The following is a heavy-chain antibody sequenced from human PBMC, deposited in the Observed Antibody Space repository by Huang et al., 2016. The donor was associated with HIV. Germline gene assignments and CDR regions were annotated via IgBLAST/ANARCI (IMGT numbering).Heavy chain of an antibody. CDR2: INHSGTT. D-gene: IGHD4-17*01. CDR1: GGSFSDDY. V-gene: IGHV4-34*01. CDR3: ARTLWKYGDYGYFDS. Sequence: HVQLQQWGAGLLKPSETLSLTCAVNGGSFSDDYWTWIRQSPGKGQEWIGEINHSGTTNYNPSLKSRVTMSIDRSRRQFSLKVKSVTAADTAIYYCARTLWKYGDYGYFDSWGQGALVTVSS. J-gene: IGHJ4*02.